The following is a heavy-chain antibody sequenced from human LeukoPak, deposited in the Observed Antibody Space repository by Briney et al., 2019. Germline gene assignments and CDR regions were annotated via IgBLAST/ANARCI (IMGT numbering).Heavy chain of an antibody. D-gene: IGHD5-24*01. V-gene: IGHV4-59*01. CDR3: ARSRDGYSHFDY. CDR1: GGTISSYH. CDR2: SFYTGAT. Sequence: PSETLSLTCTVAGGTISSYHCGWIRQTPGRRLEWIGFSFYTGATNYNPSLKSRVTISVDTSKSQFSLRLNSVTAADTAVYYCARSRDGYSHFDYWGQGILVTVSS. J-gene: IGHJ4*02.